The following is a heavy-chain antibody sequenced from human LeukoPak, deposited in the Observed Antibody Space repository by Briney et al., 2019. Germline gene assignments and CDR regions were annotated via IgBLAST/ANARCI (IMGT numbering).Heavy chain of an antibody. V-gene: IGHV3-11*04. CDR2: ISRSANII. Sequence: GGSLRLSCAASGFTFSDYYMNWIRQAPGKGLEWVSYISRSANIIYYADSVKGRFTISRDNAKNTLYLQMNSLRAEDTALYYCTRGYVGIDYWGQGTLVTVSS. CDR3: TRGYVGIDY. D-gene: IGHD5-12*01. J-gene: IGHJ4*02. CDR1: GFTFSDYY.